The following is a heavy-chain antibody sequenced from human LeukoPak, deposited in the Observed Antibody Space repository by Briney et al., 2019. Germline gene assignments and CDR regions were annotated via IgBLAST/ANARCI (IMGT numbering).Heavy chain of an antibody. CDR1: GFTFSSYW. CDR3: AKSSYCTNGVCCDDI. D-gene: IGHD2-8*01. J-gene: IGHJ3*02. V-gene: IGHV3-23*01. CDR2: ISGSGGST. Sequence: GGSLRPSCAASGFTFSSYWMSWVRQAPGKGLEWVSAISGSGGSTYYADSVKGRFTISRDNSKNTLYLQMNSLRAEDTAVYYCAKSSYCTNGVCCDDIWGQGTMVTVSS.